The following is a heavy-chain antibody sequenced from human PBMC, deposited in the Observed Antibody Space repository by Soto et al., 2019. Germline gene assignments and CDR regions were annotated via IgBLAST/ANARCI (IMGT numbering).Heavy chain of an antibody. CDR2: ITNSGGST. V-gene: IGHV3-23*01. CDR3: ARAGYGSGSYYTLSFDY. Sequence: GGSLRLSCAGSGFNFSRHAVSWVRQAPGKGMEWVSSITNSGGSTYYADSVKGRFDISRDNSKNTVYLQMNSLRAEDTAVYYCARAGYGSGSYYTLSFDYWGQGALVTVSS. D-gene: IGHD3-10*01. CDR1: GFNFSRHA. J-gene: IGHJ4*02.